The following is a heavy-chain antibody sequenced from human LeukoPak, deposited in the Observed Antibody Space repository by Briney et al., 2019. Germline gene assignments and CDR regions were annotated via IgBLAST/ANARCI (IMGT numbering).Heavy chain of an antibody. D-gene: IGHD4-11*01. V-gene: IGHV4-38-2*01. J-gene: IGHJ3*01. CDR3: ARGETTAADRREGDAFDV. CDR1: GYAISSGYY. CDR2: IYHSGTT. Sequence: SETLSLTCAVSGYAISSGYYWGWIRQPPGKGREWIGSIYHSGTTYSNPSLKSRVTMSVNTSKNQFSLKLSSVTAADTAVYYCARGETTAADRREGDAFDVWGQGTIVTVSS.